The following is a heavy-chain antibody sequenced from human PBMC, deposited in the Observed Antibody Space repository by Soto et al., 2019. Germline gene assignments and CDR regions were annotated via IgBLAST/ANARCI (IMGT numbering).Heavy chain of an antibody. J-gene: IGHJ6*02. CDR3: ARDYCSGGSCYNYYYGMDV. CDR1: GFTFSSYA. CDR2: ISYDGSNK. Sequence: QVQLVESGGGVVQPGRSLRLSCAASGFTFSSYAMHWVRQAPGKGLEWVAVISYDGSNKYYADSVKGRFTISRDNSKNTLYLQMNSLRAEDTAVYYCARDYCSGGSCYNYYYGMDVWGQGTTVTVSS. V-gene: IGHV3-30-3*01. D-gene: IGHD2-15*01.